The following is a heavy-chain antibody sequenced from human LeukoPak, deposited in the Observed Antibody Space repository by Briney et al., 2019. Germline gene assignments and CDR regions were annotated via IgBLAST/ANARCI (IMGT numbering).Heavy chain of an antibody. D-gene: IGHD6-13*01. J-gene: IGHJ4*02. CDR1: GYTFTSYD. CDR3: LISASDHYYFDY. V-gene: IGHV1-8*01. Sequence: ASVKVSCKASGYTFTSYDINWVRQATGQGLEWMGWMNPNSGNTGYAQKFRGRVTMTRSTSISTAYMELSSLRSDDTAVYYCLISASDHYYFDYWGQGTLVTVSS. CDR2: MNPNSGNT.